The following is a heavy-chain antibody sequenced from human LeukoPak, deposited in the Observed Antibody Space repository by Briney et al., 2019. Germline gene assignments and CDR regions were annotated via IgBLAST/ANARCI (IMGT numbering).Heavy chain of an antibody. D-gene: IGHD3-22*01. J-gene: IGHJ6*02. V-gene: IGHV3-21*01. CDR3: ARGSRITMIVVDPAGMDV. Sequence: GGSLRLSCAASGFTFSSYSMNWVRQAPGKGLEWVSSISSSSSYIYYADPVKGRFTISRDNAKNSLYLQMNSLRAEDTAVYYCARGSRITMIVVDPAGMDVWGQGTTVTVSS. CDR1: GFTFSSYS. CDR2: ISSSSSYI.